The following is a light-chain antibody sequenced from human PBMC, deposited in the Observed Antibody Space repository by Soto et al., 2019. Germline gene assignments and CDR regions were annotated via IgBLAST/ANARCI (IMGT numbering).Light chain of an antibody. CDR1: QSIDSW. J-gene: IGKJ1*01. CDR3: QQYNSFFWT. Sequence: DIQMTQSPATLSASLGDSVTITCRASQSIDSWVAWYQQKPGRAPNLLIYKASTLESGVPSRFRGSGSGTEFTLTISNLQPDDFSTYYCQQYNSFFWTFGQGTKVE. V-gene: IGKV1-5*03. CDR2: KAS.